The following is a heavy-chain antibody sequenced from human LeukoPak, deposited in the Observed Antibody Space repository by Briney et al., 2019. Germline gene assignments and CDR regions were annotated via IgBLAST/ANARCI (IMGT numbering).Heavy chain of an antibody. V-gene: IGHV4-4*07. CDR3: ARDPEGHGYYFDY. CDR2: IHTSGST. Sequence: PSETLSLTCTVSGGSTSNYFCTWVRQSAGKGREGIGRIHTSGSTNYNPSLKTRVSMSVHTSKNQFSLKLSSVTAADTAVYYCARDPEGHGYYFDYWGQGALVTVSS. CDR1: GGSTSNYF. D-gene: IGHD3-3*01. J-gene: IGHJ4*02.